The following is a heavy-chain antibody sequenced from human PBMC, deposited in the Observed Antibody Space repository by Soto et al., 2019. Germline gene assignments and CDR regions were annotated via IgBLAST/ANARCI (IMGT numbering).Heavy chain of an antibody. J-gene: IGHJ6*01. Sequence: VGSLRLSCASSVYTFSSYWMTCVRHSPGKWLEWVANIKQDGSEKYYVDSVKGRFTISRDSAKNSSFLQMNSLRSEDTGVYYCARGRGLALTYYQHGIQVWGQGTTVTVSS. CDR2: IKQDGSEK. CDR1: VYTFSSYW. CDR3: ARGRGLALTYYQHGIQV. D-gene: IGHD3-10*01. V-gene: IGHV3-7*01.